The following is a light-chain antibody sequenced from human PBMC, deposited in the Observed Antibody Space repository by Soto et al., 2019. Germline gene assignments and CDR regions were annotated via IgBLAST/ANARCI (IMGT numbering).Light chain of an antibody. CDR1: QSLVYRDGNTY. J-gene: IGKJ4*01. CDR3: MQATHWPLT. CDR2: KVS. Sequence: DVVLTQSPLSLPVTLGQPASISCRSSQSLVYRDGNTYLNWFQQRPGQSPRRLIYKVSNRDSGVPDRFSGSGSGPDFTLKISRVEAEDVGLYYCMQATHWPLTFGGGTKVEIK. V-gene: IGKV2-30*01.